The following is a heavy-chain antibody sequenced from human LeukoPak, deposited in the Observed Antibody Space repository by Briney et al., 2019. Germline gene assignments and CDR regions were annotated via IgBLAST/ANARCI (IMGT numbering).Heavy chain of an antibody. J-gene: IGHJ4*02. CDR1: RFNFNTYA. CDR2: ISGNGDFT. Sequence: GGSLRLSCAASRFNFNTYAVNWVRQAPGKGLKWVSAISGNGDFTYYADSVRGRFTISRDNSKSTLYLQMNSLRAEDTAVYYCARDGEWELRPDLFDYWGQGTLVTVSS. D-gene: IGHD1-26*01. CDR3: ARDGEWELRPDLFDY. V-gene: IGHV3-23*01.